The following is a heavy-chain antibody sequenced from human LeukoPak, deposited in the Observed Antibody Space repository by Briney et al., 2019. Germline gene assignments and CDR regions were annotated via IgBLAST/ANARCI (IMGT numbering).Heavy chain of an antibody. CDR3: ARGDDSGYYDYFDY. CDR2: IYTDGST. D-gene: IGHD3-22*01. V-gene: IGHV3-53*01. CDR1: GFTVSSFY. Sequence: GGSLRLSCVASGFTVSSFYMSWVRQAPGKGLEWVSVIYTDGSTYYAASVKGRFTISRDFSKNTVFLHMNSLRAEDTAMYYCARGDDSGYYDYFDYWGQGALVTVSS. J-gene: IGHJ4*02.